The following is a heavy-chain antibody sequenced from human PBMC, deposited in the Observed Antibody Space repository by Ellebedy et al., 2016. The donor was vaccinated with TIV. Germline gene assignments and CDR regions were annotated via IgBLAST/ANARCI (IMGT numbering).Heavy chain of an antibody. CDR3: VRPRLMGIQQDAFDM. CDR2: IYPRDSKT. D-gene: IGHD6-13*01. V-gene: IGHV5-51*01. Sequence: GESLKISCQGYGYNFLWYWIAWVRQRPGKGLEWMGIIYPRDSKTQYSPAFQGQVTISADTSISTAYLQWRSLRASDTATYYCVRPRLMGIQQDAFDMWGRGTTVTVSS. CDR1: GYNFLWYW. J-gene: IGHJ3*02.